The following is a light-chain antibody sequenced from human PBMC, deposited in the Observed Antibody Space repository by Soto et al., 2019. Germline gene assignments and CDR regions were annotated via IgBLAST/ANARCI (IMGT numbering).Light chain of an antibody. CDR3: QQSYGTPHT. CDR2: WAS. CDR1: QSVLYSSNNKNY. J-gene: IGKJ1*01. V-gene: IGKV4-1*01. Sequence: DIVMTQSPDSLAVSLGERATINCKSSQSVLYSSNNKNYLAWYQQKPGQPPKLLIYWASTRESGVTDRFSGSSSETDITLTNSSLQAEDGDVYNCQQSYGTPHTFGQENKEEIK.